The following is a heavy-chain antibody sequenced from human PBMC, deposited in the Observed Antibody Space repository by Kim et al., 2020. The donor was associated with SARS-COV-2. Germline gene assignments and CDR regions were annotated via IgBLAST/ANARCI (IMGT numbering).Heavy chain of an antibody. CDR1: GGSFSGYY. Sequence: SETLSLTCAVYGGSFSGYYWSWIRQPPVKGLEWIGEINHSGSTNYNPSLKSRVTISVDTSKNQFSLKLSSVTAADTAVYYCAREGKHKFDYWGQGTLVTVPP. D-gene: IGHD3-10*01. CDR3: AREGKHKFDY. CDR2: INHSGST. J-gene: IGHJ4*02. V-gene: IGHV4-34*01.